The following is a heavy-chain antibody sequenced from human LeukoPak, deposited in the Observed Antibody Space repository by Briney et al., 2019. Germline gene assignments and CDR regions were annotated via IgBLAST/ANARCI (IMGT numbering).Heavy chain of an antibody. D-gene: IGHD5-18*01. Sequence: GGSLRLSCVASGFTFSSSALSWVRQAPGKGLGWVSGISGSGNNTYYADSVKGRFTISRDNSKNTLYLQMNSLRAEDTAVYYCAKEGDNSYGSFDYWGQGTLVTVSS. J-gene: IGHJ4*02. CDR2: ISGSGNNT. CDR3: AKEGDNSYGSFDY. V-gene: IGHV3-23*01. CDR1: GFTFSSSA.